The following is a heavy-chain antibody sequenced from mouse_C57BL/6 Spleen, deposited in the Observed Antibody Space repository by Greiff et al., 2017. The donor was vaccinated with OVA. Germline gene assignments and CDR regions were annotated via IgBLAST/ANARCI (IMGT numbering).Heavy chain of an antibody. J-gene: IGHJ2*01. CDR3: ASKKGD. D-gene: IGHD3-3*01. Sequence: EVMLVESGGGLVKPGGSLKLSCAASGFTFSSYAMSWVRQTPEKRLEWVATISDGGSYTYYPDNVKGRFTISRDNAKNNLYLQMSHLKSEKTAMYDCASKKGDWGQGTTLTVSS. CDR2: ISDGGSYT. CDR1: GFTFSSYA. V-gene: IGHV5-4*03.